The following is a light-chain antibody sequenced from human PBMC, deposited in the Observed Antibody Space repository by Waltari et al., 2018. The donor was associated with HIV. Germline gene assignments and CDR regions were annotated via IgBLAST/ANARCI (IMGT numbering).Light chain of an antibody. CDR3: SSHAGSKVV. CDR2: DVI. J-gene: IGLJ2*01. V-gene: IGLV2-8*01. CDR1: SSDVGGYNY. Sequence: QSALTQPPSASGSPGQSVTLSCTGTSSDVGGYNYVSWHQQHPGKAPKLMIYDVIKRSSGVPDRFSGSQSGNTASLTGAGLQPEDEAGYYCSSHAGSKVVFGGGTRLTGL.